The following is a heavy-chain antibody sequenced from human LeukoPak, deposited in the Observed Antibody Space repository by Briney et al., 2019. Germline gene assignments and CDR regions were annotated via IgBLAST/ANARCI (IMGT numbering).Heavy chain of an antibody. J-gene: IGHJ4*02. Sequence: PGGSLRLSCAASGFTFSSYWMSWVRQAPGKGLEWVANIKQDGSEKYYVASVKGRFTISRDNAKNSLYLQMNSLRAEDTAVYYCARDKVVGATLFDYWGQGTLVTVSS. V-gene: IGHV3-7*01. CDR2: IKQDGSEK. CDR1: GFTFSSYW. D-gene: IGHD1-26*01. CDR3: ARDKVVGATLFDY.